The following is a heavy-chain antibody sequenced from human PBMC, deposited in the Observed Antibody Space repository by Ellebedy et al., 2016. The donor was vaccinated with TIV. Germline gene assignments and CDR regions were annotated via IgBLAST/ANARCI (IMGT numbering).Heavy chain of an antibody. V-gene: IGHV4-34*01. Sequence: SETLSLXXAVYGGSFSGYYWSWIRQPPGKGLEWIGEINHSGSTNYNPSLKSRVTISVDTSKNQFSLKLSSVTAADTAVYYCARVSSSHCSGGSCYGWFDPWGQGTLVTVSS. CDR2: INHSGST. D-gene: IGHD2-15*01. CDR3: ARVSSSHCSGGSCYGWFDP. CDR1: GGSFSGYY. J-gene: IGHJ5*02.